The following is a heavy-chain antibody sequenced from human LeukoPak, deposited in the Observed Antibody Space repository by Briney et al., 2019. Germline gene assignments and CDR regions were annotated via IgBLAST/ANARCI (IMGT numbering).Heavy chain of an antibody. J-gene: IGHJ4*02. V-gene: IGHV4-31*03. CDR3: ASGGRVDYVWGSYRGNFDY. D-gene: IGHD3-16*02. CDR1: GGSISSGGYY. CDR2: IYYSGST. Sequence: SETLSLTCTVSGGSISSGGYYWSWIRQHPGKGLEWIGYIYYSGSTYYNPSLKSRVTISVDTSKNQFSLKLSSVTAADTAVYYCASGGRVDYVWGSYRGNFDYWGQGTLVTVSS.